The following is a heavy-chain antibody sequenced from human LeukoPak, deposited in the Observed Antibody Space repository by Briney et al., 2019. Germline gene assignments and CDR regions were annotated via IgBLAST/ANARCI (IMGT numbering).Heavy chain of an antibody. CDR3: ARDGYDSSGYYSTDDAFDI. V-gene: IGHV4-38-2*02. J-gene: IGHJ3*02. CDR1: GYSISSGYY. D-gene: IGHD3-22*01. CDR2: IYYSGST. Sequence: SETLSLTCTVSGYSISSGYYWGWIRQPPGKGLEWIGYIYYSGSTYYNPSLKSRVTISVDTSKNQFSLKLSSVTAADTAVYYCARDGYDSSGYYSTDDAFDIWGQGTMVTVSS.